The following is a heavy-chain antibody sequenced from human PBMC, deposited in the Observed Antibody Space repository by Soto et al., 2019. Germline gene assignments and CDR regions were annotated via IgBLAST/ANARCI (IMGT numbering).Heavy chain of an antibody. CDR1: GYTFTSYG. CDR3: ARDLPQYCSSTSCAPRIYNWFDP. Sequence: GASVKVSCKASGYTFTSYGISWVRQAPGQGLEWMGWISAYNGNTNYAQKLQGRVTMTTDTSTSTAYMELRSLRSDDTAVYYCARDLPQYCSSTSCAPRIYNWFDPWGQGTLVTVSS. V-gene: IGHV1-18*01. D-gene: IGHD2-2*01. CDR2: ISAYNGNT. J-gene: IGHJ5*02.